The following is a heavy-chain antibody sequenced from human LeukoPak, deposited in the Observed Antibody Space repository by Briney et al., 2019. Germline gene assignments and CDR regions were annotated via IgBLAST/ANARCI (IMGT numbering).Heavy chain of an antibody. Sequence: PGGSLRLSCGASGFTFSSFGMHWVRQAPGKGLEWVAFIRFDGSNKYYADSVKGRLTISRDNSKNTLFLQVNSLRAEDTAVYYCARGRLARSPYFDYWGQGTLVTVSS. CDR2: IRFDGSNK. J-gene: IGHJ4*02. V-gene: IGHV3-30*02. D-gene: IGHD6-19*01. CDR3: ARGRLARSPYFDY. CDR1: GFTFSSFG.